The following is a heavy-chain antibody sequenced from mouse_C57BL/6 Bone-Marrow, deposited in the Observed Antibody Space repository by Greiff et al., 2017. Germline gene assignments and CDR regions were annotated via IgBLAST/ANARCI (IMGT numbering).Heavy chain of an antibody. V-gene: IGHV1-20*01. J-gene: IGHJ1*03. CDR3: AENYDYDVYFDV. CDR1: GYSFTGSF. Sequence: VQLKESVPELVQPGDSVKISCKASGYSFTGSFMNWVMQSHGKSLEWIGRINPYNGDTFYNQKFKGTATLTVDKSSSTAHMELRSLTSEDSAVYYCAENYDYDVYFDVRGTGTTGTVSS. D-gene: IGHD2-4*01. CDR2: INPYNGDT.